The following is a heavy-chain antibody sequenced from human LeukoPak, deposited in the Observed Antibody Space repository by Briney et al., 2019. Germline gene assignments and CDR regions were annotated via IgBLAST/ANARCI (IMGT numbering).Heavy chain of an antibody. J-gene: IGHJ4*02. CDR1: GYSFTSYW. D-gene: IGHD3-3*01. CDR2: IDPSDSYT. CDR3: ARHQGFTIFGVVNTYYFDY. Sequence: GESLTISCKGSGYSFTSYWISWVRQMPGKGLEWMGRIDPSDSYTNYSPSFQGHVTISADKSISTAYLQWSSLKASDTAMYYCARHQGFTIFGVVNTYYFDYWGQGTLVTVSS. V-gene: IGHV5-10-1*01.